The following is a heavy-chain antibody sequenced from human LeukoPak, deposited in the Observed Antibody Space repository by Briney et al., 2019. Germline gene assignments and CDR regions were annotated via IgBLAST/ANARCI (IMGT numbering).Heavy chain of an antibody. CDR2: IFYSGSP. J-gene: IGHJ1*01. CDR1: GGPFSRYY. D-gene: IGHD3-22*01. CDR3: ARDGPIYYDSSGDPPSAEYFQH. Sequence: PSETLCLTCAVSGGPFSRYYWSWVRQPPGKGLEWVVDIFYSGSPNYNPALKRRVTISVDTSNNQFHLKLSSVPAADTAVYYCARDGPIYYDSSGDPPSAEYFQHWGRGTLVPVS. V-gene: IGHV4-59*01.